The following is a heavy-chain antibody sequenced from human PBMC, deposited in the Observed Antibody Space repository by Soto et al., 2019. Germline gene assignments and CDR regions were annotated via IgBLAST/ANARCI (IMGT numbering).Heavy chain of an antibody. CDR3: ARAAEAMITFGGVIVVGAFDI. CDR2: ISSSSSYI. D-gene: IGHD3-16*02. Sequence: GSLRLSCAASGFTFSSYSMNWVRQAPGKGLEWVSSISSSSSYIYYADSVKGRFTISRDNAKNSLYLQMNSLRAEDTAVYYCARAAEAMITFGGVIVVGAFDIWGQGTMVTVSS. J-gene: IGHJ3*02. V-gene: IGHV3-21*01. CDR1: GFTFSSYS.